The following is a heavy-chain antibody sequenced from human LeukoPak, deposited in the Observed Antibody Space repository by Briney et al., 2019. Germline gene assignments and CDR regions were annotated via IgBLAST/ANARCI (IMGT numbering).Heavy chain of an antibody. V-gene: IGHV5-51*01. D-gene: IGHD3-10*01. CDR2: IYPGDSDT. J-gene: IGHJ5*02. CDR1: GYSFTSYW. Sequence: GESLKISCKGSGYSFTSYWIGWVRQMPGKGLEWMGIIYPGDSDTRYSPSFQGQVTISADKSISTAYLQWSSLKASDTAMYYCARLWFGELSHNWFDPWGQGTLVTVSS. CDR3: ARLWFGELSHNWFDP.